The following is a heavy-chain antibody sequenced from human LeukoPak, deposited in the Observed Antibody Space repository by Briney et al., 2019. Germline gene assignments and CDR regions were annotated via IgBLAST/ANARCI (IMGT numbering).Heavy chain of an antibody. CDR2: ISSSGSYI. J-gene: IGHJ4*02. CDR1: GFTLSSYS. D-gene: IGHD3-9*01. Sequence: GGTLGLSCAASGFTLSSYSMNWVRQAPGKGLEWVSSISSSGSYIYYADSVKGRFTISRDNAKNSMYLQMNSLRAEDTAVYYCARGALYDDILTGIDYWGQGTLVTVSP. CDR3: ARGALYDDILTGIDY. V-gene: IGHV3-21*01.